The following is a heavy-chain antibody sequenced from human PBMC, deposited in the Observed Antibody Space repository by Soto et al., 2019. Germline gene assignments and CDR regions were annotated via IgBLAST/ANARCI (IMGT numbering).Heavy chain of an antibody. V-gene: IGHV3-53*01. CDR2: INSCSNT. J-gene: IGHJ4*02. CDR1: GLRGRTTY. CDR3: ARDPHGGYSFDY. Sequence: GGALRVCWGASGLRGRTTYMSWVRQDPGKGLEWVSLINSCSNTYYADSVKGRFTISSDNSKNTLYLQMDNLRAEDTAVYYCARDPHGGYSFDYWGQGT. D-gene: IGHD3-22*01.